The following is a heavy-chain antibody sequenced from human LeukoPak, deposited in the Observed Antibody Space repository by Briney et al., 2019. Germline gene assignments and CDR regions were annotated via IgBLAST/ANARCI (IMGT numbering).Heavy chain of an antibody. Sequence: GGSLRLSCVVSGFTFSSYGMSWVRQAPGKGLEWVSAISGSGGSTYYTDFVKGRFTISRDNSKNTLYLQMNSLRAEDTAVYYCAKDYYDSSGYYYGAIYAFDIWGQGTMVTVSS. CDR3: AKDYYDSSGYYYGAIYAFDI. J-gene: IGHJ3*02. D-gene: IGHD3-22*01. CDR2: ISGSGGST. CDR1: GFTFSSYG. V-gene: IGHV3-23*01.